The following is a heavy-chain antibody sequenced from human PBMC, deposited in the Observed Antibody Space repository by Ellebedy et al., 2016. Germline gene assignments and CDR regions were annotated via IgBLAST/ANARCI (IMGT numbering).Heavy chain of an antibody. V-gene: IGHV3-74*01. CDR2: INSDGSST. D-gene: IGHD5-18*01. CDR1: GFTFNTYW. CDR3: ARFRGYSYGYGFDP. Sequence: GESLKISXAASGFTFNTYWMHWVRQAPGKGLVWVSRINSDGSSTSYADSVKGRFTISRDNAKNTLYLQMNSLRPEDTAVYYCARFRGYSYGYGFDPWGQGTLVTVFS. J-gene: IGHJ5*02.